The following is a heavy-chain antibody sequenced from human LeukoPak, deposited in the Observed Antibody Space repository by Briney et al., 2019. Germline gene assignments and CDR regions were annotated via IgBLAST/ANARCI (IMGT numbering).Heavy chain of an antibody. CDR1: GGSISSGGYY. V-gene: IGHV4-30-2*01. Sequence: SQTLSLTCTVSGGSISSGGYYWSWIRQPPGKGLEWIGEINHSGSTNYNPSLKSRVTISVDTSKNQFSLKLSSVTAADTAVYYCARGYSSSQRYFQHWGQGTLVTVSS. CDR3: ARGYSSSQRYFQH. CDR2: INHSGST. J-gene: IGHJ1*01. D-gene: IGHD6-6*01.